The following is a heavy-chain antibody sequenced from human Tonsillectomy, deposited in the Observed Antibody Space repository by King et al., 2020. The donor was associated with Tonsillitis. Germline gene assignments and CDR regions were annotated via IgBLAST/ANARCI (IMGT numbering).Heavy chain of an antibody. CDR2: IYPGDSDT. CDR3: ARQESAKYYYDSTGYFDY. J-gene: IGHJ4*02. D-gene: IGHD3-22*01. Sequence: VQLVESGAEVKKPGESLKISCKVYGYSFTNYWIGWVRQMPGKGPEWMGIIYPGDSDTRYSPSFQGQVTLSVDKSISTAYLQWSSLKASDTAMYYCARQESAKYYYDSTGYFDYWGQGILVTVSS. V-gene: IGHV5-51*01. CDR1: GYSFTNYW.